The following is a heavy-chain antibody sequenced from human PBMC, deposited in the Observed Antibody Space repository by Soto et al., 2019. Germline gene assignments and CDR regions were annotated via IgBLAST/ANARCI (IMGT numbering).Heavy chain of an antibody. CDR1: GGTFSSYA. Sequence: SVKVSCKASGGTFSSYAISWVRQAPGQGLEWMGGIIPIFGTANYAQKFQGRATITADESTSTAYMELSSLRSEDTAVYYCASSKSGATEFYFDYWGQGTLVTVSS. CDR2: IIPIFGTA. D-gene: IGHD1-26*01. CDR3: ASSKSGATEFYFDY. V-gene: IGHV1-69*13. J-gene: IGHJ4*02.